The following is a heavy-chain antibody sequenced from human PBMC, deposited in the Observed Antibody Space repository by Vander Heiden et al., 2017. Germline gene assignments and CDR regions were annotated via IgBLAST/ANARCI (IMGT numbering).Heavy chain of an antibody. CDR1: GDAISRTNYN. V-gene: IGHV4-39*01. Sequence: QLQLQGSGAGLAKPSETLYVTCTVAGDAISRTNYNTSWIRQCPGKRREWGGAINNSGNTYYNSSLKGRVTMSVDTSKNQFSLSLSSVTAADTAVYYCARRCRTTSGWYFDYWGQGTLVTVSS. J-gene: IGHJ4*02. CDR2: INNSGNT. D-gene: IGHD6-19*01. CDR3: ARRCRTTSGWYFDY.